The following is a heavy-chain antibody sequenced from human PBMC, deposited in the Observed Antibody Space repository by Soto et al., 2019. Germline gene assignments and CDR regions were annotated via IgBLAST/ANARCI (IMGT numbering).Heavy chain of an antibody. D-gene: IGHD3-16*02. CDR2: ISYDGSNE. CDR3: AKEIYEFVWGTFRSAYDN. V-gene: IGHV3-30*18. CDR1: GFTFSKYG. Sequence: QVQLVESGGGVVQPGRSLRLSCAASGFTFSKYGLHWVRQAPGKGLEWVAVISYDGSNEDQADSVKGRFTISRDNSKNMVYLQMKSRRDEDTAVYYCAKEIYEFVWGTFRSAYDNWGEGALVSVSS. J-gene: IGHJ4*02.